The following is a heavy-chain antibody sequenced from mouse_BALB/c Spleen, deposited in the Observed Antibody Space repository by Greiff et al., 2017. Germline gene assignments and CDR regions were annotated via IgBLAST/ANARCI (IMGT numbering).Heavy chain of an antibody. J-gene: IGHJ2*01. Sequence: VQLKESGPSLVKPSQTLSLTCSVTGDSITSGYWNWIRKFPGNKLEYMGYISYSGSTYYNPSLKSRISITRDTSKNQYYLQLNSVTTEDTATYYCARYKGGYPYYFDYWGQGTTLTVSS. V-gene: IGHV3-8*02. CDR2: ISYSGST. D-gene: IGHD2-2*01. CDR3: ARYKGGYPYYFDY. CDR1: GDSITSGY.